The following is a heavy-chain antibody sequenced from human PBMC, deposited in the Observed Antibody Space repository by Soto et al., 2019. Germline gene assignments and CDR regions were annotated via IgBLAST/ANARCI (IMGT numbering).Heavy chain of an antibody. V-gene: IGHV1-18*01. CDR2: ISAYNGNT. D-gene: IGHD3-9*01. CDR1: GYTFTSYG. J-gene: IGHJ4*02. Sequence: QVQLVQSGAEVKKPGASVKVSCKASGYTFTSYGISWVRQAPGQGLERMGWISAYNGNTNYAQKLQGIVTMTTDTSTSRAYMELRSLRSDDTVVYYCAAHGTDFLPRARYFDWLHPAEFDSWGQGTLVTVSS. CDR3: AAHGTDFLPRARYFDWLHPAEFDS.